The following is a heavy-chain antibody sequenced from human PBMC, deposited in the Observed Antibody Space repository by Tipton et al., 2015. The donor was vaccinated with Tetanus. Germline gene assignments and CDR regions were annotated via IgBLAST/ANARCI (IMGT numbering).Heavy chain of an antibody. CDR1: GFTFSSYS. Sequence: SLRLSCAASGFTFSSYSMNWVRQAPGKGLEWVSYISSSSSTIYYADSVKGRFTISRDNAKNSLYLQMNSRRDEDTAVYYCARVSTGFDYWGQETLVTVSS. CDR2: ISSSSSTI. V-gene: IGHV3-48*02. D-gene: IGHD2/OR15-2a*01. J-gene: IGHJ4*02. CDR3: ARVSTGFDY.